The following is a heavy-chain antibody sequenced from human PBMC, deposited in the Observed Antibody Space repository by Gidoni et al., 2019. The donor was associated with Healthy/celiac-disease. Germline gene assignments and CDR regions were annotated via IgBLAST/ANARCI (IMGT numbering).Heavy chain of an antibody. CDR2: IYSGGST. CDR3: ATLGYCSSTSCYEGACDI. Sequence: VQLVETGGVLIQPGGSLRLSCAASGFTVSSNYMSWVRQAPGKGLEWVSVIYSGGSTYYADAVKGRFTISRDKSKNTLYRQMNSLRAEDTAVYYCATLGYCSSTSCYEGACDIWGQGTMVTVSS. CDR1: GFTVSSNY. V-gene: IGHV3-53*02. D-gene: IGHD2-2*01. J-gene: IGHJ3*02.